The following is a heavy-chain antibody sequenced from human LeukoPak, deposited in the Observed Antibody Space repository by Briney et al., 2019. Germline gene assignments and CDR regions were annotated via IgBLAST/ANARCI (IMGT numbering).Heavy chain of an antibody. CDR1: GFTLDDYA. CDR2: ISWNSGKI. J-gene: IGHJ4*02. CDR3: ANTDYFGSGSYYFNY. Sequence: GGPLRLSCAASGFTLDDYAIHWVRQAPGEGLEWVSGISWNSGKIDYADSVKGRFTISRDDAKNSLYLQMNSLRAEDTALYYCANTDYFGSGSYYFNYWGQGTLVTVSS. V-gene: IGHV3-9*01. D-gene: IGHD3-10*01.